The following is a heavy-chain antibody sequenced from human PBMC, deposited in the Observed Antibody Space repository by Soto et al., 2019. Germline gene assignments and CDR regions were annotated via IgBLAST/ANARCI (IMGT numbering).Heavy chain of an antibody. CDR2: IWYDGSNK. J-gene: IGHJ6*02. D-gene: IGHD1-26*01. CDR1: GFTFSSYG. V-gene: IGHV3-33*01. CDR3: ARDGGGSYFDYYYYGMDV. Sequence: QVQLVESGGGVVQPGRSLRLSCAASGFTFSSYGMHWVRQAPGKGLEWVAVIWYDGSNKYYADSVKGRFTISRDNSKNTLYLQMNSLRAEDTAVYYCARDGGGSYFDYYYYGMDVWGHGTTVTVSS.